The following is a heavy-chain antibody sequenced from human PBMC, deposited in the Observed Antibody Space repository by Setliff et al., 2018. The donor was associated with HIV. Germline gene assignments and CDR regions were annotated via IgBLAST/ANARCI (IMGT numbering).Heavy chain of an antibody. J-gene: IGHJ6*03. D-gene: IGHD3-10*02. V-gene: IGHV4-4*07. CDR1: GDSIKNYF. Sequence: SETLSLTCTVSGDSIKNYFWIWIRRSAGKGLEWIGRVYASGITNYSPSLKNRVTIVLDTSRNQFSLRMNYVTAADTAVYYCARGGAYEKWHYHYFQFMDVWGKGTTVTVSS. CDR3: ARGGAYEKWHYHYFQFMDV. CDR2: VYASGIT.